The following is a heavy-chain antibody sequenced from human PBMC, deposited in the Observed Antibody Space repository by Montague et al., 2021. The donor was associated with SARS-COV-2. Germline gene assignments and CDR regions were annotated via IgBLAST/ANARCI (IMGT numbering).Heavy chain of an antibody. CDR3: ARAAVRGVIEHIYGMDV. Sequence: SLRLSCAASGFTFSSYSMNWVRQAPGKGLEWVSSISSSSSYIYYADSVKGRFTISRDNAKNSLYLQMSSLRAEDTAVYYCARAAVRGVIEHIYGMDVWGQGTTVTVSS. CDR2: ISSSSSYI. V-gene: IGHV3-21*01. J-gene: IGHJ6*02. D-gene: IGHD3-10*01. CDR1: GFTFSSYS.